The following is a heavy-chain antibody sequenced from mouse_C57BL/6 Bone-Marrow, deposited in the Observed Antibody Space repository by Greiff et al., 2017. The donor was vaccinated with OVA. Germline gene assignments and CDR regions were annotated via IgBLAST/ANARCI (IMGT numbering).Heavy chain of an antibody. J-gene: IGHJ3*01. D-gene: IGHD2-2*01. V-gene: IGHV14-4*01. CDR1: GFNIKDDY. CDR3: TTNYGYDAAY. CDR2: IDPENGDT. Sequence: EVQLQQSGAELVRPGASVKLSCTASGFNIKDDYMHWVKQRPEQGLEWIGWIDPENGDTEYASKFQGKATITADTSSNTAYLQLSSLTSEDTAVYYCTTNYGYDAAYWGQGTLVTVSA.